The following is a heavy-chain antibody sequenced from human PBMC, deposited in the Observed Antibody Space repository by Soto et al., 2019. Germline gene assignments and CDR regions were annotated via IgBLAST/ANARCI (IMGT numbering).Heavy chain of an antibody. CDR3: ARGIGYCSSINCYSSRRLRFDS. D-gene: IGHD2-2*01. V-gene: IGHV4-34*01. CDR2: VNHSGTT. Sequence: HVQLQQWGAGLWKPSETLSLTCAVYGGSFSGYYWTWIPQSPEKGLEWIGEVNHSGTTYYNPSLTARATISVHTPKNQFSLKMSSVTAADTAVYYCARGIGYCSSINCYSSRRLRFDSWVQGTLVTVSS. J-gene: IGHJ4*02. CDR1: GGSFSGYY.